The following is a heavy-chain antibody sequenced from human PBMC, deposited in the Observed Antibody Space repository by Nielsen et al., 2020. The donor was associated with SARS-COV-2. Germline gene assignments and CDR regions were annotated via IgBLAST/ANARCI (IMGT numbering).Heavy chain of an antibody. CDR3: AASLGRNFQH. CDR2: ISAYNGNT. D-gene: IGHD3-16*01. V-gene: IGHV1-18*01. J-gene: IGHJ1*01. CDR1: GYNFTSYG. Sequence: GESLKISCKGSGYNFTSYGISWVRQAPGQGLEWMGWISAYNGNTNYAQKLQGRVTMTTDTSTSTAYMELSSLRSEDTAVYYCAASLGRNFQHWGQGTLVTVSS.